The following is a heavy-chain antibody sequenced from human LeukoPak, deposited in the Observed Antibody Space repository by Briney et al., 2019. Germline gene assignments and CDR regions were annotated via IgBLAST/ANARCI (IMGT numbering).Heavy chain of an antibody. CDR2: IYHSGST. CDR3: ARVVFLYGSGSYYNY. CDR1: GYSISSGYY. Sequence: SETLSLTCTVSGYSISSGYYWGWIRQPPGKGLEWIGEIYHSGSTNYNPSLKSRVTISVDTSKNQFSLRLSSVTATDTAVYYCARVVFLYGSGSYYNYWGQGTLVTVSS. V-gene: IGHV4-38-2*02. J-gene: IGHJ4*02. D-gene: IGHD3-10*01.